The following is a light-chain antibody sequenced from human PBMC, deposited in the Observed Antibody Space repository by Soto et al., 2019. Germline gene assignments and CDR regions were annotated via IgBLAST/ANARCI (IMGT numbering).Light chain of an antibody. CDR3: QQYYSAPWT. CDR1: QSVFSNSNNKKY. V-gene: IGKV4-1*01. J-gene: IGKJ5*01. CDR2: WAS. Sequence: DIVMTQSADSLAVSLGERATINCKSSQSVFSNSNNKKYLAWYQQKPGQPPKLLIHWASIRESGVPDRFSGSGSGTDFTLTINSLQAEDVAVYYCQQYYSAPWTFGQGTRLEIK.